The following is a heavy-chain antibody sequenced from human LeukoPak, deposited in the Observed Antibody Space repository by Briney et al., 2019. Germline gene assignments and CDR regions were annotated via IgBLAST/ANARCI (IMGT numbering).Heavy chain of an antibody. J-gene: IGHJ4*02. D-gene: IGHD3-10*01. CDR2: INPSGGST. V-gene: IGHV1-46*01. CDR1: GYTFTSYY. CDR3: ARDMGRGSSFFFGY. Sequence: GASVKVSCKASGYTFTSYYMHWVRQAPGQGLEWMGIINPSGGSTSYAQKFQGRVTMTTDTSTSTAYMELRSLRSDDTAVYYCARDMGRGSSFFFGYWGQGTLVTVSS.